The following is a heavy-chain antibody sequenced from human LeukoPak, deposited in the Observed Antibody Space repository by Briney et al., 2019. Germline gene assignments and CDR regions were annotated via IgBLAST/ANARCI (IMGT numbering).Heavy chain of an antibody. CDR3: GKGGAIVVLTDWYFDL. CDR2: ISGSGGTT. V-gene: IGHV3-23*01. Sequence: GGSLRLSCAASGFTFSSYAMSWVRQAPGKGLEWVSAISGSGGTTYHADSVKGRFTISRDNSKNTLYLQMNSLRAEDTAVYYCGKGGAIVVLTDWYFDLWGRGTLVTVSS. D-gene: IGHD2-21*02. CDR1: GFTFSSYA. J-gene: IGHJ2*01.